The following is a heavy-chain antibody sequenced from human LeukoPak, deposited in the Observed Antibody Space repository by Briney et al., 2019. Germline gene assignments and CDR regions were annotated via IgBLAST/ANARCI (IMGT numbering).Heavy chain of an antibody. D-gene: IGHD5-18*01. Sequence: GGSLRLSCAVSGLTFSSSWMDWVRQAPGKGLEWVASINPDGDKKYSADSVKGRFTISRDNAENSLYLQMNSLRVEDTAFYYCARDLAYSRLDYWGQGMLVTVSS. CDR2: INPDGDKK. CDR3: ARDLAYSRLDY. J-gene: IGHJ4*02. V-gene: IGHV3-7*01. CDR1: GLTFSSSW.